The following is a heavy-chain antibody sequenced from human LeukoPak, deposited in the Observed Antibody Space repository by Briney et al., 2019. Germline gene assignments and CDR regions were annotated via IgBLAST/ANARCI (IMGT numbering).Heavy chain of an antibody. Sequence: ASVKVSCKASGYTFTGYSIHWVRQAPGQGLEWMGWINPNSGGTNYAQKFQGRVTMTRDTSISTAYMELSRLRSDDTAVYYCARDRDCSGGSCYSFLGYYYYGMDVWGQGTTVTVSS. CDR3: ARDRDCSGGSCYSFLGYYYYGMDV. CDR1: GYTFTGYS. D-gene: IGHD2-15*01. V-gene: IGHV1-2*02. J-gene: IGHJ6*02. CDR2: INPNSGGT.